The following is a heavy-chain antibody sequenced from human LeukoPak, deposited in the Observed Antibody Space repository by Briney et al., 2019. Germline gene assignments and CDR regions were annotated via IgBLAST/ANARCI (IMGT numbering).Heavy chain of an antibody. Sequence: GGSLRLSCSASGFTFDDYAMHSVRQAPGKGLEWVSPISGDGGNTYYADSMKGRFTISRDNSKNSLYLQMNSLRTEDTALYYCAKDMERYYDFWSGYYNGFDPWGQGTLVTASS. J-gene: IGHJ5*02. CDR2: ISGDGGNT. CDR1: GFTFDDYA. V-gene: IGHV3-43*02. CDR3: AKDMERYYDFWSGYYNGFDP. D-gene: IGHD3-3*01.